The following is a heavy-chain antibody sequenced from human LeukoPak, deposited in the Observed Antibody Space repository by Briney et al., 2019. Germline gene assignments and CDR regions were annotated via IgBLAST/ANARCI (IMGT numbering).Heavy chain of an antibody. CDR1: GGSISSYY. D-gene: IGHD5-18*01. CDR3: ARDRIQLDY. J-gene: IGHJ4*02. CDR2: IYYSGST. Sequence: PSETLSLTCTVSGGSISSYYWSWIRQPPGKGLEWIGYIYYSGSTNYTLSLKSRVTISVDTSKNQFSLKLSSVTAADTAVYYCARDRIQLDYWGQGTLVTVSS. V-gene: IGHV4-59*01.